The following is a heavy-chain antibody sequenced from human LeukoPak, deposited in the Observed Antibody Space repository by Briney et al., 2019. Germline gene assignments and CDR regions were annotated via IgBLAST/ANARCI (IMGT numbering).Heavy chain of an antibody. CDR2: INGLGTAT. J-gene: IGHJ4*02. D-gene: IGHD2-15*01. CDR1: GW. Sequence: PGGSLRLSCAGSGWMHWVRQAPGKGLVWVSGINGLGTATFYADSVKGRFSISRDNAKNTVSLQMNSLSAEDTAVYYCARAWWEQRSSAYFDYWGQGTLVTVSS. V-gene: IGHV3-74*01. CDR3: ARAWWEQRSSAYFDY.